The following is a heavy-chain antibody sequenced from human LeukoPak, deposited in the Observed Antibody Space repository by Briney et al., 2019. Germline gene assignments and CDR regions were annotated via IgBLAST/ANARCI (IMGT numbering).Heavy chain of an antibody. Sequence: ASVKVSCKASGYTFTSYGISWVREAPGQGLEWIGRISAYNGNTNNAQKLQGRVTLTTDTYTSKAYMELRSLRSDDTAVYYCARVGEVVPAASFDYWGQGTLVTVSS. D-gene: IGHD2-2*01. J-gene: IGHJ4*02. CDR1: GYTFTSYG. CDR3: ARVGEVVPAASFDY. CDR2: ISAYNGNT. V-gene: IGHV1-18*01.